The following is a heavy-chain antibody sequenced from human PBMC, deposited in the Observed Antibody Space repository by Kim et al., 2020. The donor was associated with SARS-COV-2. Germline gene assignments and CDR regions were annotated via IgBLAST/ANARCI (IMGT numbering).Heavy chain of an antibody. CDR2: INPNSGGT. V-gene: IGHV1-2*02. CDR3: ARTKRDGYAFGVDY. CDR1: GYTFTGYY. J-gene: IGHJ4*02. Sequence: ASVKVSCKASGYTFTGYYMHWVRQAPGQGLEWMGWINPNSGGTNYAQKFQGRVTMTRDTSISTAYMELSRLRSDDTAVYYCARTKRDGYAFGVDYWGQGTLVTASS. D-gene: IGHD5-12*01.